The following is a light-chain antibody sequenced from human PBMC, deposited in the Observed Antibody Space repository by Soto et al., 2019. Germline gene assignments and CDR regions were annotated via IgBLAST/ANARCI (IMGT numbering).Light chain of an antibody. CDR3: QQSYSTPSIT. V-gene: IGKV1-39*01. J-gene: IGKJ5*01. CDR1: QSISSY. CDR2: AAS. Sequence: DIQMTQSPSSLSASVGDRVTITCRASQSISSYLNWYQQKPGKAPKPLIYAASSLQSGVPSRFSGSGSGTDFTLTISSLQPEDFATYYCQQSYSTPSITVGQGTRLEIK.